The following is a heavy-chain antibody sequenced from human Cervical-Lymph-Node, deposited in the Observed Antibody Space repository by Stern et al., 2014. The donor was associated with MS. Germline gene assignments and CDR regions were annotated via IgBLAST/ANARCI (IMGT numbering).Heavy chain of an antibody. Sequence: VQLVESGAEVKKPGSSVKVSCKASGGTFSSYAISWVRQAPGQGLEWMGGILPICGTANYAQKFQGRGTITADESTSTAYMELSSLRSEDTAVYYCARGELKEGLVRGMDVWGQGTTVTVSS. V-gene: IGHV1-69*01. CDR2: ILPICGTA. CDR3: ARGELKEGLVRGMDV. J-gene: IGHJ6*02. D-gene: IGHD1-26*01. CDR1: GGTFSSYA.